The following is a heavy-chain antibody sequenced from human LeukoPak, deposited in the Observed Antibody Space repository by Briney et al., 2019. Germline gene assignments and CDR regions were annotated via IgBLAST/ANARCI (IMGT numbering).Heavy chain of an antibody. J-gene: IGHJ4*02. Sequence: GGSLRLSCAASGFTFDDYAMHWVRQAPGKGLEWVSGISWNSGSIGYADSVKGRFTISRDNAENSLYLQMNSLRAEDTALYYCAKGREGIAMVPFDYWGQGTLVTVSS. CDR3: AKGREGIAMVPFDY. CDR1: GFTFDDYA. V-gene: IGHV3-9*01. CDR2: ISWNSGSI. D-gene: IGHD5-18*01.